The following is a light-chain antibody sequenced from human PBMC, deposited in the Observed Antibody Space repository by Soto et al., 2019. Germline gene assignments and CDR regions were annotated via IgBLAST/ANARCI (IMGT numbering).Light chain of an antibody. V-gene: IGKV3-11*01. J-gene: IGKJ4*01. CDR3: QQRSNWRLT. Sequence: EIVLTQSPATLSLSPGERATLSCGASQSVSSYLAWYQQKPGQAPRLLIYDASNRATGIPARFSGSGSGTDFTLTISSLEPEDFAVYYCQQRSNWRLTFGGGTKVDI. CDR1: QSVSSY. CDR2: DAS.